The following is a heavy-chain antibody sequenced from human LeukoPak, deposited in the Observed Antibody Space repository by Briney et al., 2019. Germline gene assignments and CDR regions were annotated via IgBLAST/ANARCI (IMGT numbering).Heavy chain of an antibody. D-gene: IGHD3-16*02. CDR3: ARESLSLGELSFDY. J-gene: IGHJ4*02. CDR2: IYTSGST. CDR1: GGSISSYC. Sequence: SETLSLTCTVSGGSISSYCWSWIRQPPGKGLEWIGRIYTSGSTNYNPSLKSRVTMSVDTSKNQFSLKLTSVTAADTAVYYCARESLSLGELSFDYWGQGTLVTVSS. V-gene: IGHV4-4*07.